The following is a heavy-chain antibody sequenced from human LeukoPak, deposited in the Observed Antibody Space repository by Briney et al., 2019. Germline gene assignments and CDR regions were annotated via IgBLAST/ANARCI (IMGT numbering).Heavy chain of an antibody. CDR2: IYHSGST. V-gene: IGHV4-38-2*02. CDR3: VWGGGAFDI. D-gene: IGHD3-16*01. Sequence: SETLSLTCTVPGYSISSGYYWGWIRQPPGKGLEWIGSIYHSGSTYYNPSLKSRVTISVDTSKNQFSLKLSSVTAADTAVYYCVWGGGAFDIWGQGTMVTVSS. CDR1: GYSISSGYY. J-gene: IGHJ3*02.